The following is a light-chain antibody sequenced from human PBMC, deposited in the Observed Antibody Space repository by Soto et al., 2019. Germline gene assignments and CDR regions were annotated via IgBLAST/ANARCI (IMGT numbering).Light chain of an antibody. CDR2: GAS. CDR1: QSVSSSY. V-gene: IGKV3-20*01. Sequence: EIVLTPSPGTLSLSQGERATLSCRASQSVSSSYLAWYQQKPGQAPRLLIYGASSRATGIPDRCSGSGSGIDFTLTISRREPEDFAVYYCQQYGSSPPYTFGQGTKLEIK. CDR3: QQYGSSPPYT. J-gene: IGKJ2*01.